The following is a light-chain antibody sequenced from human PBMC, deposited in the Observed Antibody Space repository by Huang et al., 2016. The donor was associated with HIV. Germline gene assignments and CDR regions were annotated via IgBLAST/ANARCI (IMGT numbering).Light chain of an antibody. CDR1: QSIGSW. CDR3: QQYNSYWT. Sequence: DIQMTQSPSTLSASVGDRVTITCRASQSIGSWLAWFKQKPGRAPKLLIYKTSSLESGVPSRFSGSGSGTEFTLTISSLQPDDFATYYCQQYNSYWTFGQGTKVDIK. J-gene: IGKJ1*01. CDR2: KTS. V-gene: IGKV1-5*03.